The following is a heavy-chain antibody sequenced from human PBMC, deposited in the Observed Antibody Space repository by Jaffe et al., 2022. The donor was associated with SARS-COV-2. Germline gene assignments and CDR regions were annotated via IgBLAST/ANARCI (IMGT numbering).Heavy chain of an antibody. D-gene: IGHD3-22*01. CDR3: ATGAGRYYYDPPYQH. V-gene: IGHV4-34*01. CDR1: GGSFSGYY. J-gene: IGHJ1*01. CDR2: INHSGST. Sequence: QVQLQQWGAGLLKPSETLSLTCAVYGGSFSGYYWSWIRQPPGKGLEWIGEINHSGSTNYNPSLKSRVTISVDTSKNQFSLKLSSVTAADTAVYYCATGAGRYYYDPPYQHWGQGTLVTVSS.